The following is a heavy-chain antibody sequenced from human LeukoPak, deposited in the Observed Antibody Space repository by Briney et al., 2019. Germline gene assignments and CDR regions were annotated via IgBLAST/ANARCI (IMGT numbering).Heavy chain of an antibody. CDR3: ARVGSGYYRNQFDY. J-gene: IGHJ4*02. V-gene: IGHV4-59*12. CDR2: IYYSGST. CDR1: GGSISSYY. Sequence: SETLSLTCTVSGGSISSYYWSWIRQPPGKGLEWIGYIYYSGSTNYNPSLKSRVTISVDTSKNQFSLKLSSVTAADTAVYYCARVGSGYYRNQFDYWGQGTLVTVSS. D-gene: IGHD3-3*01.